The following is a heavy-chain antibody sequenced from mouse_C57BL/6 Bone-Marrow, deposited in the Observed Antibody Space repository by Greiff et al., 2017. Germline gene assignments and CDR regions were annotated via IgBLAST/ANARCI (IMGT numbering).Heavy chain of an antibody. CDR2: IDPENGDT. J-gene: IGHJ4*01. Sequence: EVKLVESGAELVRPGASVKLSCTASGFNIKDDYMHWVKQRPEQGLEWIGWIDPENGDTEYASKFQGKATITADTSSNTAYLQLSSLTSEDTAVYYCTFTVVARGYAMDYWGQGTSVTVSS. CDR3: TFTVVARGYAMDY. CDR1: GFNIKDDY. V-gene: IGHV14-4*01. D-gene: IGHD1-1*01.